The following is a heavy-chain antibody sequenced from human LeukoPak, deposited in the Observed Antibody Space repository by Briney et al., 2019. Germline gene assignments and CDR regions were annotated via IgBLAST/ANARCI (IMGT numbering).Heavy chain of an antibody. D-gene: IGHD5-18*01. Sequence: SETLPLTCAVYGGSFSGYYWSWIRQPPGKGLEWIGEINHSGSTNYSPSLKSRVTISVDTSKNQFSLKLSSVTAADTAVYYCARQGGDTAMAYYFDYWGQGTLVTVSS. CDR1: GGSFSGYY. J-gene: IGHJ4*02. V-gene: IGHV4-34*01. CDR3: ARQGGDTAMAYYFDY. CDR2: INHSGST.